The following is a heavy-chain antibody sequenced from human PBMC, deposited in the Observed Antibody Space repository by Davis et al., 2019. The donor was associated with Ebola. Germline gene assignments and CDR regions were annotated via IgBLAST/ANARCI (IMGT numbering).Heavy chain of an antibody. CDR2: LGLSADT. V-gene: IGHV3-23*01. CDR3: VKDTSSIWFDV. J-gene: IGHJ3*01. CDR1: GFVFSSYV. D-gene: IGHD6-13*01. Sequence: GGSLRLSCAASGFVFSSYVMSWVRRAPGKELEWVSTLGLSADTYYADSVKGRFTISRDNSKNTLHLQMNSLRVEDTAIYYCVKDTSSIWFDVWGQGTTVTVSS.